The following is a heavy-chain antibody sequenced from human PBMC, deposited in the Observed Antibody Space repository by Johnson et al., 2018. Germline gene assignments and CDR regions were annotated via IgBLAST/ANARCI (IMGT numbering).Heavy chain of an antibody. J-gene: IGHJ3*02. CDR3: ATGGNEAFDI. Sequence: VQLVQSGGGLVQPGGSLKLSCAASGFPFGGSAIHWVRQAPGKGLEWVGRIKSKTDGGTTDYVEPVKGRFTISRDDSKNTLYLQMNSLRGEDTAVYYCATGGNEAFDIWGQGTMVTVSS. CDR2: IKSKTDGGTT. CDR1: GFPFGGSA. D-gene: IGHD3-16*01. V-gene: IGHV3-15*01.